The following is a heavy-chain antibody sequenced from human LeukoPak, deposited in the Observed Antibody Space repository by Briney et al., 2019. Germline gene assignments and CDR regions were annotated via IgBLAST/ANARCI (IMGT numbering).Heavy chain of an antibody. Sequence: ASVKVSCKVSGYTLTELSMHWVRQAPGKGLEWMGGFDPEDGETIYAQKFQGRVTMTEDTSTDTAYMELSSLRSEDTAVYYCATVSGYCSSTSCPRGAWFDPWGQGTLVTVSS. J-gene: IGHJ5*02. CDR1: GYTLTELS. CDR2: FDPEDGET. CDR3: ATVSGYCSSTSCPRGAWFDP. V-gene: IGHV1-24*01. D-gene: IGHD2-2*01.